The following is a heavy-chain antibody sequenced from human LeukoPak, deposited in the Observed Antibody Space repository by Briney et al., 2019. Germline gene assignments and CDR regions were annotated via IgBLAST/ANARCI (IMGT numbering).Heavy chain of an antibody. D-gene: IGHD2-2*01. J-gene: IGHJ5*02. CDR1: GLTFSSYS. Sequence: GGSLRLSCAASGLTFSSYSMNWVRQAPGKGLEWVSSISSSSSYIYYADSVKGRFTISRDNAKNSLYLQMNSLRAEDTAVYYCARDPVVPAAYGNWFDPWGQGTLVTVSS. CDR3: ARDPVVPAAYGNWFDP. V-gene: IGHV3-21*01. CDR2: ISSSSSYI.